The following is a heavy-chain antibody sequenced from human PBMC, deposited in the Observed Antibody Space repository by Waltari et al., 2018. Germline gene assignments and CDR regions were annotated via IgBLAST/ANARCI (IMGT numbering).Heavy chain of an antibody. CDR1: GFTFGTDW. D-gene: IGHD3-16*01. V-gene: IGHV3-74*01. CDR3: IRDAFGQNDF. Sequence: EVQLVESGGGLVQPGGSLRLSCTGSGFTFGTDWMHWVRQAPGKGLVWVSRMNGDGSVISYADSVRGRFTISRDNAKSTLYLEMNSLRDDDTAMYHCIRDAFGQNDFWGQGTLVTVSS. J-gene: IGHJ4*02. CDR2: MNGDGSVI.